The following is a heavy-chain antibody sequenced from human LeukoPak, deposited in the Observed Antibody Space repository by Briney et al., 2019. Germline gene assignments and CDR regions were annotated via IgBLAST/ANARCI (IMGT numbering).Heavy chain of an antibody. J-gene: IGHJ3*02. CDR3: ARVGYSADAFDI. CDR2: ISSSSSYI. Sequence: GGSLRLSCAASGFTFSSYSMNWVRQAPGKGLEWVSSISSSSSYIYYADSVKGRFTISRDNAKHSLYLQMNSLRAEDTAVYYCARVGYSADAFDIWGQGTMVTVSS. CDR1: GFTFSSYS. D-gene: IGHD6-13*01. V-gene: IGHV3-21*01.